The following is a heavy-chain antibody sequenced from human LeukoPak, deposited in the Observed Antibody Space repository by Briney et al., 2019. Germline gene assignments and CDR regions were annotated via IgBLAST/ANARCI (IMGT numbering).Heavy chain of an antibody. D-gene: IGHD6-13*01. Sequence: GESLKVSCKGSGYSFTSYWIGWVRQMPGKGLEWKGIIYPGDSDTRYSPSFRGQVTISADKSISTAYLQWSSLKASDTAMYYCARHVSTLAAAVFDPWGQGTLVTVSS. CDR2: IYPGDSDT. CDR3: ARHVSTLAAAVFDP. V-gene: IGHV5-51*01. CDR1: GYSFTSYW. J-gene: IGHJ5*02.